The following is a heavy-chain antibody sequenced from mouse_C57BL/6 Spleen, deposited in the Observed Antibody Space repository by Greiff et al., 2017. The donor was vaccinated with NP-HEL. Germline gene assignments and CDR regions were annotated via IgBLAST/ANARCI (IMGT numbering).Heavy chain of an antibody. CDR2: IDPETGGT. V-gene: IGHV1-15*01. J-gene: IGHJ1*03. CDR1: GYTFTDYE. CDR3: TRRRGFYWYFDV. Sequence: QVQLQQPGAELVRPGASVTLSCKASGYTFTDYEMHWVKQTPVHGLEWIGAIDPETGGTAYNQKFKGKAILTADKSSSTAYMELRSLTSEDSAVYYCTRRRGFYWYFDVWGTGTTVTVSS.